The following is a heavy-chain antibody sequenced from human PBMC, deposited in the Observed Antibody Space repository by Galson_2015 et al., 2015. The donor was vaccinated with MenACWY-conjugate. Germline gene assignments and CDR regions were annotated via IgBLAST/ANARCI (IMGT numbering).Heavy chain of an antibody. CDR2: ISAYNGNT. V-gene: IGHV1-18*01. CDR1: GYTFTSYG. D-gene: IGHD6-19*01. CDR3: ARGPPGSSGWPNTLFDY. J-gene: IGHJ4*02. Sequence: SVKVSCKASGYTFTSYGISWVRQAPGQGLEWMGWISAYNGNTNYAQKLQGRVTMTTDTSTSTAYMELRSLRSDDTAVYYCARGPPGSSGWPNTLFDYWGQGTLVTVSS.